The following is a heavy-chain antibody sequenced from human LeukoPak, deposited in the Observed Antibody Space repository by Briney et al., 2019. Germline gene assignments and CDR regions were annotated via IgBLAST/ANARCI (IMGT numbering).Heavy chain of an antibody. V-gene: IGHV3-33*03. CDR2: IWYDGSNK. J-gene: IGHJ4*02. Sequence: GRSLRLSCAASGFSFSSYGMHWVRQAPGKGLEWVAVIWYDGSNKYYADSVKGRFTISRDKSKNTLYLQMNSLRAEDTAVYYCANAGRITMVRGVADFDYWGGGTLVTDSS. D-gene: IGHD3-10*01. CDR3: ANAGRITMVRGVADFDY. CDR1: GFSFSSYG.